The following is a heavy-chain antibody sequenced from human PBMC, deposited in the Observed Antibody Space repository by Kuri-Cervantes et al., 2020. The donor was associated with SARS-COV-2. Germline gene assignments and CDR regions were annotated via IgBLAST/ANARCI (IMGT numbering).Heavy chain of an antibody. V-gene: IGHV3-30*02. J-gene: IGHJ4*01. CDR2: IRYDGSNK. CDR3: ARSAPPGIAAAGVDWYFDY. Sequence: GESLKISCAASGFTFSSYGMHWVRQAPGKGLEWVAFIRYDGSNKYYADSVKGRFTISRDNSKNTLYLQMNSLRAEDTAVYYCARSAPPGIAAAGVDWYFDYWGQEPWSPSPQ. CDR1: GFTFSSYG. D-gene: IGHD6-13*01.